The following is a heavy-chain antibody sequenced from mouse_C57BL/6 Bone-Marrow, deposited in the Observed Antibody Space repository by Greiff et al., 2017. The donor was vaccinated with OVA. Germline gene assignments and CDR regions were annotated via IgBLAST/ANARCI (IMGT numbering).Heavy chain of an antibody. V-gene: IGHV14-3*01. CDR3: ARGGVTTVVGNYFDY. D-gene: IGHD1-1*01. CDR1: GFNIKNTY. Sequence: EVQVVESVAELVRPGASVKLSCTASGFNIKNTYMHWVKQRPEQGLEWIGRIDPANGNTKYAPKFQGKATITADTSPNTAYLQLSSLTSEDTAIYYCARGGVTTVVGNYFDYWGQGTTLTVSS. CDR2: IDPANGNT. J-gene: IGHJ2*01.